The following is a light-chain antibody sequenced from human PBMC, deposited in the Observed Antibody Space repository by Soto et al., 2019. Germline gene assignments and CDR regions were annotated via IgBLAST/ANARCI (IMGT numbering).Light chain of an antibody. J-gene: IGKJ5*01. V-gene: IGKV3-15*01. CDR3: QQCRNWPIT. Sequence: EIVMTQSPATLSVSPGERATLSCRASQSLSSDLAWYQQKPGQAPRLLIYDASTRATGVPARFSGSGSGTEFTLTISSLQSEDFAVYYCQQCRNWPITFGQGTRLEIK. CDR2: DAS. CDR1: QSLSSD.